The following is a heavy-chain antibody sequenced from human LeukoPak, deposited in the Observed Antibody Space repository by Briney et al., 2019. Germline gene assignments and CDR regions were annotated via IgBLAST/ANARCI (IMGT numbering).Heavy chain of an antibody. D-gene: IGHD2-2*01. CDR1: GYTFTSYD. CDR2: MNPNSGNT. V-gene: IGHV1-8*01. CDR3: AREVVPAGTPVYMDV. Sequence: ASVKVSCKASGYTFTSYDINWVRQATGQGLEWMGWMNPNSGNTGYAQKFQDRVTMTRNTSISTAYMELSSLRSEDTAVYYCAREVVPAGTPVYMDVWGKGTTVTVSS. J-gene: IGHJ6*03.